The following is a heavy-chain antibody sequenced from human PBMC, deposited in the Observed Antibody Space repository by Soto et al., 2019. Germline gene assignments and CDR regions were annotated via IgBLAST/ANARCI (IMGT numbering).Heavy chain of an antibody. CDR1: GGTFSSYA. CDR3: ATLGYQLHNFDY. J-gene: IGHJ4*02. V-gene: IGHV1-69*13. CDR2: IIPIFGTA. D-gene: IGHD2-2*01. Sequence: GASVKVSCKASGGTFSSYAISWVRQAPGQGLEWMGGIIPIFGTANYAQKFQGRVTITADESTSTAYMELSSLRSEDTAVYYCATLGYQLHNFDYWGQGTLVTVSS.